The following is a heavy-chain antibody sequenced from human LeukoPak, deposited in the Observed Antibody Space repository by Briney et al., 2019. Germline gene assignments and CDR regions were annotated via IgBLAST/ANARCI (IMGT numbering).Heavy chain of an antibody. J-gene: IGHJ4*02. CDR1: GFTFSSYA. D-gene: IGHD3-10*01. Sequence: GGSLRFSCAASGFTFSSYAMSWVRQAPGKGLEWVSAISDSGDNTYYADSVKGRFTISRDNSKNTLYLQMNSLRAEDTAVYYCARPYASGSYYPYWGQGTLVTVSS. CDR3: ARPYASGSYYPY. V-gene: IGHV3-23*01. CDR2: ISDSGDNT.